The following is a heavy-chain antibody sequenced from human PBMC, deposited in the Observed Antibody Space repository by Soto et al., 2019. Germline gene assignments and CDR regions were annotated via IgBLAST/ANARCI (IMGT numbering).Heavy chain of an antibody. J-gene: IGHJ4*02. Sequence: GGSLRLSCATSGFTFSTSAMSWVRQVPQKGLEWVSSISASGTKTYLADSVKGRFSISRDNSKNTLYQQMNSLRAEDTALYYCAKEGQFDLLAGYYFYWGQGALVTV. V-gene: IGHV3-23*01. CDR1: GFTFSTSA. D-gene: IGHD3-9*01. CDR2: ISASGTKT. CDR3: AKEGQFDLLAGYYFY.